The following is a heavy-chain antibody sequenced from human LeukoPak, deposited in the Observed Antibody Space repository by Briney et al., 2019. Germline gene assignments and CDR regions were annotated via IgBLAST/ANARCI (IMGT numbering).Heavy chain of an antibody. CDR1: GFTFSSYA. D-gene: IGHD3-3*01. CDR3: AKVQRSYYDFWSGPGAPYGMDV. CDR2: ISGSGGST. Sequence: GGSLRLSCAASGFTFSSYAMRWVRQAPGKGLEWVSAISGSGGSTYYADSVKGRFTISRDNSKNTLYLQMNSLRAEDTAVYYCAKVQRSYYDFWSGPGAPYGMDVWGQGTTVTVSS. J-gene: IGHJ6*02. V-gene: IGHV3-23*01.